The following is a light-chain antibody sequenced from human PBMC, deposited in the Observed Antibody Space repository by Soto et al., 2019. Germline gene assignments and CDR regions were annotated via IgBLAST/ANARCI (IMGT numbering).Light chain of an antibody. J-gene: IGKJ2*01. CDR3: QQYNNWPPVT. CDR2: GAS. V-gene: IGKV3-15*01. Sequence: EIVMTQSPATLSVSPGERATLSCRASQSVSSNLAWYQQKPGQAPRLLIYGASTRATGIPGSFSGSGSGTEFTLTISSLQSEHFAVYYCQQYNNWPPVTFGQGTKLEIK. CDR1: QSVSSN.